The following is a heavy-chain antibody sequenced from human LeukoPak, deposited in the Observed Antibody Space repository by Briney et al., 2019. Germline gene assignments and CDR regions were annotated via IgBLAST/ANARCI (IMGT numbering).Heavy chain of an antibody. CDR3: ATGLDIVAYYFDY. CDR1: GYSFTSYW. CDR2: IYPGDSDT. D-gene: IGHD5-12*01. Sequence: GESLKISCKGSGYSFTSYWIGWVRQMPGKGLEWMGIIYPGDSDTRYSPSFQGQVPISADKSISTAYLQWSSLKASDTAMYYCATGLDIVAYYFDYWGQGTLVTVSS. J-gene: IGHJ4*02. V-gene: IGHV5-51*01.